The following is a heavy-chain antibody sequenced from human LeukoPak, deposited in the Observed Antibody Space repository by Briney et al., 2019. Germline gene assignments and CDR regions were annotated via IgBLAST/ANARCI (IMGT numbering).Heavy chain of an antibody. J-gene: IGHJ6*03. CDR3: TRNYDYGDSYYYYYYMDV. V-gene: IGHV3-49*03. CDR2: IRSKAYGGTT. CDR1: GSTFGDYA. D-gene: IGHD4-17*01. Sequence: PGGSLRLSCTAPGSTFGDYAMSWFRQAPGKGLEWVGFIRSKAYGGTTEYAASVKGRFTISRDDSKSIAYLQMNSLKTEDPAVYYCTRNYDYGDSYYYYYYMDVWGKGTTVTVSS.